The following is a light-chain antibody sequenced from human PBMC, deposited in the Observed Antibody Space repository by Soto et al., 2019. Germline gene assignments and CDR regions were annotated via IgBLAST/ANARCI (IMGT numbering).Light chain of an antibody. CDR3: QQRRDWPWT. CDR1: QSVGYY. V-gene: IGKV3-15*01. CDR2: DAS. J-gene: IGKJ1*01. Sequence: EIVLTQSPASVSVSRLEIATLSFRASQSVGYYLAWYQQRPGQTPRLLIYDASTRATGIPARFSGSGSGTEFSLTISSLQSEDFAVYYCQQRRDWPWTFGQGTKVDIK.